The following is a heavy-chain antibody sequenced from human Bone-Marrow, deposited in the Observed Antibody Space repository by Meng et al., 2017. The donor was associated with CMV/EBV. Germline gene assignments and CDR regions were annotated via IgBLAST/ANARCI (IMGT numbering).Heavy chain of an antibody. CDR3: ARGMEGILTGDFDY. Sequence: ASVKVSCKASGYSFTGYFMHWVRQAPGQGLEWMGWINPSSGGTNYAQKFQGRVTMTRDTSISTAYMELTRLRFDDTAVYYCARGMEGILTGDFDYWGQGTLVTVSS. J-gene: IGHJ4*02. CDR2: INPSSGGT. CDR1: GYSFTGYF. D-gene: IGHD3-9*01. V-gene: IGHV1-2*02.